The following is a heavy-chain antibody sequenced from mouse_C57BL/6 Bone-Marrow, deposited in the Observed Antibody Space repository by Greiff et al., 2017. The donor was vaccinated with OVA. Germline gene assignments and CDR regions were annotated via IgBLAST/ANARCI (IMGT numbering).Heavy chain of an antibody. J-gene: IGHJ2*01. CDR1: GYTFTSSW. V-gene: IGHV1-69*01. Sequence: QVQLQQPGAELVMPGASVKLSCKASGYTFTSSWMHWVKQRPGQGLEWIGEIDPSDSYTNYNQKFKGKSTLTVDKSSSTAYMQLSSLTSEDSAVYYCASGYYFDYWGQGTTLTVSS. CDR2: IDPSDSYT. CDR3: ASGYYFDY.